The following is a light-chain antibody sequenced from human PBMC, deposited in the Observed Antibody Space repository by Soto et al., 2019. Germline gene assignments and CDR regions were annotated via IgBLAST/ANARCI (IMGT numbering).Light chain of an antibody. J-gene: IGLJ2*01. CDR3: YSATDHILEV. V-gene: IGLV3-27*01. CDR2: KDS. Sequence: SYELTQPSSVSVSPGQTARITYSGDVLAKKYARWFQQKPGQAPVLVIYKDSERPSGIPERFSGSSSGTTVTLTISGAQVEDEGDYYCYSATDHILEVFGGGTKLTVL. CDR1: VLAKKY.